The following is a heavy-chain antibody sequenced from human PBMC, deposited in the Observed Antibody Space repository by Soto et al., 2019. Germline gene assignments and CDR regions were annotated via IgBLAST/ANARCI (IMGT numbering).Heavy chain of an antibody. CDR2: ISAYNGNT. CDR3: AREASVPDMTTDTNPFDF. V-gene: IGHV1-18*01. J-gene: IGHJ4*02. Sequence: ASVNVSCKASGYTFTSYGISWVRQAPGQGLEWMGWISAYNGNTNYAQKLQGRVTMTTDTSTSTAYMELRSLRSDDTAVYYCAREASVPDMTTDTNPFDFWGQGTLVTVSS. CDR1: GYTFTSYG. D-gene: IGHD2-8*01.